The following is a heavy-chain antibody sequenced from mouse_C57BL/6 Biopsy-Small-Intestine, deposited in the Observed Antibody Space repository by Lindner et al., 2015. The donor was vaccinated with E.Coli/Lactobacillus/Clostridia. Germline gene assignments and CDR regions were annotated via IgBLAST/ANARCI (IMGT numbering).Heavy chain of an antibody. CDR2: IYPGSGNS. D-gene: IGHD4-1*01. V-gene: IGHV1-81*01. J-gene: IGHJ1*01. CDR3: ARPLKLTGTVWYFDV. CDR1: GYTFTTFG. Sequence: VQLQESGVELARPGASVKLSCQASGYTFTTFGISWVKQRTGQGLELIGEIYPGSGNSYYNEKFKDKATLTADKSSSTAYMDLRSLTSEDSAVYFCARPLKLTGTVWYFDVWGSGTTVTVSS.